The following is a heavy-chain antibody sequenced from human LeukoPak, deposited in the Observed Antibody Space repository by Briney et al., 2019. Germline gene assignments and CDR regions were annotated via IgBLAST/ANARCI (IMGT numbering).Heavy chain of an antibody. D-gene: IGHD3-22*01. CDR1: GFTFNSFG. CDR2: ISYDGSNK. CDR3: AKDYDSSGWAAFDI. Sequence: GRSLRLSCAASGFTFNSFGMHWVRQAPGKGLEWVAFISYDGSNKYFADSVKGRFTISRDNSKNTLYLQMNSLRAEDTAVYYCAKDYDSSGWAAFDIWGQGTMVTVSS. V-gene: IGHV3-30*18. J-gene: IGHJ3*02.